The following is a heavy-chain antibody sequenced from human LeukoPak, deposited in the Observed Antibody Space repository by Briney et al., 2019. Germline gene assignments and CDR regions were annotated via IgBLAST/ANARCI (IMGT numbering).Heavy chain of an antibody. CDR1: GGSFSSGSYY. J-gene: IGHJ5*02. CDR3: ARGFGDWGLSWFDP. Sequence: SETLSLTCTVSGGSFSSGSYYWSWVRQPPGKGLEWIGYIYYSGSAKYNPSLKSRVTISVDTSKNQFSLKLTSVTAADTAVYYCARGFGDWGLSWFDPWGQGTLVTVSS. CDR2: IYYSGSA. V-gene: IGHV4-61*01. D-gene: IGHD3-10*01.